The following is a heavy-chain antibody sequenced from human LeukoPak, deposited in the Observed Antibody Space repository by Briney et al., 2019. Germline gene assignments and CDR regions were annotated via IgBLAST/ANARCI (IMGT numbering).Heavy chain of an antibody. V-gene: IGHV3-23*01. D-gene: IGHD5-18*01. CDR3: AKDSRYGYRWDYDY. J-gene: IGHJ4*02. CDR1: GFTFSSYG. CDR2: ISGSGATT. Sequence: GGTLRLSCAASGFTFSSYGMSWVRQAPGKGLEWVSTISGSGATTYYADSVNGRFTISRDNSKNTLYLQMNSLRAEDTAVYYCAKDSRYGYRWDYDYWGQGTPVTVSS.